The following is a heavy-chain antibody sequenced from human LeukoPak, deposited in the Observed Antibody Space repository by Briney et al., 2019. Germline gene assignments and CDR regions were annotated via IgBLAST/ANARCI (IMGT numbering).Heavy chain of an antibody. CDR1: GYTFTCYH. J-gene: IGHJ6*04. CDR2: INPSSGGT. Sequence: GASVKVSCRASGYTFTCYHMHWVRQAPGQGLEWMGWINPSSGGTHYAQKFQGRVTMTRDTSISTAYMELNSLGSDDTAIYYCARDFMMRHRGIDVWGKGTTVTVSS. D-gene: IGHD3-16*01. CDR3: ARDFMMRHRGIDV. V-gene: IGHV1-2*02.